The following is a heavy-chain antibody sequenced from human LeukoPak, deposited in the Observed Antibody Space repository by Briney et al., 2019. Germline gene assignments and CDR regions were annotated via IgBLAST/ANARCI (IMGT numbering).Heavy chain of an antibody. J-gene: IGHJ3*02. CDR3: ARDSVLRFLEWPTQDAFDI. D-gene: IGHD3-3*01. Sequence: PGGSLRLSCAASGFTFSSYAMSWVRQAPGKGLEWVSAISGSSSYIYYADSVKGRFTISRDNAKNSLYLQMNSLRAEDTAVYYCARDSVLRFLEWPTQDAFDIWGQGTMVTVSS. V-gene: IGHV3-21*01. CDR1: GFTFSSYA. CDR2: ISGSSSYI.